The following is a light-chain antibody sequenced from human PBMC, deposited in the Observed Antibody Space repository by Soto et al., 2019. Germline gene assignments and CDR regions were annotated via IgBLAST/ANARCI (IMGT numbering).Light chain of an antibody. CDR3: QQRRVWPLT. CDR1: QSVTNY. Sequence: VLTQSPAILSLSPGERATLFCRASQSVTNYLAWYQQRPGQPPRLLFFDSSSRATGTPARFSASGSGTDFTLTISSLEFEDFAVYYCQQRRVWPLTFGGGTKVEIK. J-gene: IGKJ4*01. V-gene: IGKV3-11*01. CDR2: DSS.